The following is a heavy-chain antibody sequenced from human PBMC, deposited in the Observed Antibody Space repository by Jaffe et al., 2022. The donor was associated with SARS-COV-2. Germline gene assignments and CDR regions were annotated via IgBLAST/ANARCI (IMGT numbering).Heavy chain of an antibody. CDR2: IYYRGST. CDR1: GGSISSSSYY. V-gene: IGHV4-39*01. CDR3: VRFRSFVHVDF. Sequence: QLHLQESGPGLVKSSETLSLTCIVSGGSISSSSYYWGWIRQPPGKGLEWIGTIYYRGSTYYNPSLKSRVTISVDTSKNQFSLKLTSVTAADTAVFYCVRFRSFVHVDFWGQGTLVTVSS. J-gene: IGHJ4*02. D-gene: IGHD6-6*01.